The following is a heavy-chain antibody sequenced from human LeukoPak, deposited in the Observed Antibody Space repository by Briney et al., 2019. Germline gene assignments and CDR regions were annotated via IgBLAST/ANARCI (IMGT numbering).Heavy chain of an antibody. Sequence: ASETLSLTCAVYGGSFSGYYWSWIRQPPGKGLEWSGEINHSGGTNYNPSLKSRVTISVDTSKNQFSLKLSSVTAADTAVYYCARPKSYSGSYNYWGQGTLVTVSS. CDR3: ARPKSYSGSYNY. CDR2: INHSGGT. V-gene: IGHV4-34*01. CDR1: GGSFSGYY. D-gene: IGHD1-26*01. J-gene: IGHJ4*02.